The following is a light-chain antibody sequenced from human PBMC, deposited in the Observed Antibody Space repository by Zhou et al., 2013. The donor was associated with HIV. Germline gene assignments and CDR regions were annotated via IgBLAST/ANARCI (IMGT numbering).Light chain of an antibody. Sequence: EVVMTQSPLSLPVTLGQPASISCRSSQSLVHMDGNTYLNWIQQRPGQPPRRLIYKVSNRDSGVPDRFSGSGSGTDFTLQISRVEAEDIGVYYCMQTTFRPLTFGGGTKVEIK. CDR3: MQTTFRPLT. CDR1: QSLVHMDGNTY. J-gene: IGKJ4*01. V-gene: IGKV2-30*02. CDR2: KVS.